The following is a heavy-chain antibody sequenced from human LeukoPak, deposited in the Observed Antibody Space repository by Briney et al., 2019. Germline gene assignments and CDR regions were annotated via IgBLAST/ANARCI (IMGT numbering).Heavy chain of an antibody. Sequence: QTLSLTCAISGDSVSGNRATWNWLRQSPSRGLEWLGRIYYRSKWCSDYAVSVKGRITINPDTSKNQFSLLLNSVTPEDTAVYFCGRAEHDWGSDYWGQGTLVTVSS. V-gene: IGHV6-1*01. CDR1: GDSVSGNRAT. CDR3: GRAEHDWGSDY. CDR2: IYYRSKWCS. D-gene: IGHD3-9*01. J-gene: IGHJ4*02.